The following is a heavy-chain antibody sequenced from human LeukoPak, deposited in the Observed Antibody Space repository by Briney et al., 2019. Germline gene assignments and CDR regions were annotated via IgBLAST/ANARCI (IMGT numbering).Heavy chain of an antibody. CDR1: DYTFSTYG. D-gene: IGHD5-18*01. J-gene: IGHJ4*02. CDR2: VSTYNGNT. V-gene: IGHV1-18*01. CDR3: ARARGYRGAFDY. Sequence: GASVKVSCKASDYTFSTYGINWVRQAPGQGLEWMGWVSTYNGNTNYAQKFQGRVTLTTDTSTSTAHMELRSLRSDDTAVYYCARARGYRGAFDYWGQGTLVTVSS.